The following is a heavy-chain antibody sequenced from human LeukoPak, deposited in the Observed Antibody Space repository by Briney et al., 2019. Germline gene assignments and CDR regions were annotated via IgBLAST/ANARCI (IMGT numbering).Heavy chain of an antibody. CDR1: GFTVSSNY. V-gene: IGHV3-66*01. Sequence: GGSLRLSCAASGFTVSSNYMSWVRQAPGKGLEWVSVIYGGGSTYYADSVKGRFTISRDNSKNTLYLQMNSLRAEDTAVYHCARSQVSWFDPWGQGTLVTVSS. CDR2: IYGGGST. CDR3: ARSQVSWFDP. J-gene: IGHJ5*02.